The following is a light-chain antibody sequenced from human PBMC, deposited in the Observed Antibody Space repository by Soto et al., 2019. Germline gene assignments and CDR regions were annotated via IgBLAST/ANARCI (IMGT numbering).Light chain of an antibody. J-gene: IGKJ1*01. Sequence: DVVMTQSPLSLPVTLGQPASISCRSSQSLVYSDGNTYLNWFQQRPGQSPRRLIYKVSNRDSGVPDRFSGSGSGTEFTLTISSLQSEDFAVYYCQHHNNWPWTFGQGTKVEIK. V-gene: IGKV2-30*01. CDR3: QHHNNWPWT. CDR1: QSLVYSDGNTY. CDR2: KVS.